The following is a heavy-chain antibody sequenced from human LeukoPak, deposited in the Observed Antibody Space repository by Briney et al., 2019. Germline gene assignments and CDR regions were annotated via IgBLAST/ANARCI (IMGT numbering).Heavy chain of an antibody. Sequence: GGSLRLSCAAPGFIFDDYAIHWVRQAPGKGLVWVSLISGDGGSTFYADSVKGRFTISRDNSKNSLYLQMSSLRSEDTALYYCARESERSGWYDYWGQGTLVTVSS. D-gene: IGHD6-19*01. CDR3: ARESERSGWYDY. V-gene: IGHV3-43*02. J-gene: IGHJ4*02. CDR2: ISGDGGST. CDR1: GFIFDDYA.